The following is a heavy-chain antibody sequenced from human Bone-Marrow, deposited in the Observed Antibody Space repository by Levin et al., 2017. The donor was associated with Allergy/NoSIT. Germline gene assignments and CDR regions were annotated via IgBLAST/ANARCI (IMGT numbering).Heavy chain of an antibody. CDR1: GGSFSGYY. CDR3: ASPTGYSSGWAGPEYFQP. Sequence: SETLSLTCAVYGGSFSGYYWSWIRQPPGKGLEWIGEINHSGSTNYNPSLKSRVTISVDTSKNQFSLKLSSVTAADTAVYYCASPTGYSSGWAGPEYFQPRGQGTLV. J-gene: IGHJ1*01. CDR2: INHSGST. D-gene: IGHD6-19*01. V-gene: IGHV4-34*01.